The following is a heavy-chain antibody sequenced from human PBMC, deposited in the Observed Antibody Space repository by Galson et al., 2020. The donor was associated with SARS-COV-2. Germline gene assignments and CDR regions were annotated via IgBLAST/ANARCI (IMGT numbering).Heavy chain of an antibody. D-gene: IGHD3-10*01. CDR1: GFTFSSYA. CDR2: MNGGGSGT. CDR3: AKGAGHGSWSYIDS. J-gene: IGHJ4*02. V-gene: IGHV3-23*01. Sequence: GGSLRLSCTASGFTFSSYAMTWVRQAPGKGLEWVSSMNGGGSGTYYADSVKGRFTISRDNSKNTLYLQMNNLRADDTAVYYCAKGAGHGSWSYIDSWGKGTRVTGSS.